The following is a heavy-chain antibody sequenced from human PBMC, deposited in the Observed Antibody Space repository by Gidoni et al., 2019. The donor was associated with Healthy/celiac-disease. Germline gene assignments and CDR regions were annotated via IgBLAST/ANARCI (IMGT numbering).Heavy chain of an antibody. CDR2: ISGSGGST. CDR1: GFTFSRYA. Sequence: EVQLLESGGGLVQPGGSLRLSCAASGFTFSRYAMSWVRQAPGKGLEWVSAISGSGGSTYYADSVKGRFTISRDNSKNTLYLQMNSLRAEDTAVYYCAKALAGIYYDSSGYSNYFDYWGQGTLVTVSS. CDR3: AKALAGIYYDSSGYSNYFDY. V-gene: IGHV3-23*01. D-gene: IGHD3-22*01. J-gene: IGHJ4*02.